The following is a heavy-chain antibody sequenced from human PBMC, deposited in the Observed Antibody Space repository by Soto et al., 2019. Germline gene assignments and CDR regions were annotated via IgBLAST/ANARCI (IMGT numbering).Heavy chain of an antibody. D-gene: IGHD3-3*01. CDR3: ARDKRDLRFLEWSYYFNY. V-gene: IGHV3-30-3*01. J-gene: IGHJ4*02. CDR1: GFTFSNYA. Sequence: QVQLVESGGGVVQPGRSLRLSCAPSGFTFSNYAMHWVRQAPGKGLEWVAVISYDGSNKYYADSVKGRFTISRDNSKNTPYLQRISPRAADPAVYYCARDKRDLRFLEWSYYFNYWGQGTLVTVSS. CDR2: ISYDGSNK.